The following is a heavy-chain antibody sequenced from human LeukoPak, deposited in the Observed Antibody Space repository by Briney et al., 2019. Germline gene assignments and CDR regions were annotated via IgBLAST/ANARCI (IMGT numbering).Heavy chain of an antibody. CDR2: IYSGGST. Sequence: GGSLRLSCAASGFTVSSNYMSWVRQAPGKGLEWVSVIYSGGSTYYADSVKGRFTISRDNSRNTLYLQMNSLRAEDTAVYYCAKENRPVAGTFDYWGQGTLVTVSS. CDR1: GFTVSSNY. D-gene: IGHD6-19*01. CDR3: AKENRPVAGTFDY. J-gene: IGHJ4*02. V-gene: IGHV3-66*01.